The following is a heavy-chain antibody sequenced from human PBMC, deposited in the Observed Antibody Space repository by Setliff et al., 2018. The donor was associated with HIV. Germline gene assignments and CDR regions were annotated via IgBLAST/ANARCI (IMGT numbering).Heavy chain of an antibody. CDR1: GYTFTSYY. CDR3: ARVPILRYASPVDM. J-gene: IGHJ4*02. Sequence: GASVKVSCKASGYTFTSYYIHWVRQAPGQGLEWMGEINPSGGSTSYSEKFRGRATMTRDTSRSTVYMELSSLRFDDTAVYYCARVPILRYASPVDMWGQGTLVTSPQ. D-gene: IGHD3-9*01. V-gene: IGHV1-46*01. CDR2: INPSGGST.